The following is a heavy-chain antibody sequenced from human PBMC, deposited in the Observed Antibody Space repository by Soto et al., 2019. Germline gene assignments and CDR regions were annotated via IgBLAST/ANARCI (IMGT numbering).Heavy chain of an antibody. CDR2: IYYSGST. D-gene: IGHD3-10*01. J-gene: IGHJ6*03. Sequence: PSETLSLTCTVSGGSISSGGYYWSWIRQHPGKGLEWIGYIYYSGSTYYNPSLKSRVTISVDTSKNQFSLKLSSVTAADTAVYYCARDRAELGYMDVWGKGTTVTVSS. CDR3: ARDRAELGYMDV. CDR1: GGSISSGGYY. V-gene: IGHV4-31*03.